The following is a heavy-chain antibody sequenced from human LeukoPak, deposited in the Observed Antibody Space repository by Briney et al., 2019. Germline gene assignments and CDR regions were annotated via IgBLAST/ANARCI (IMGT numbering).Heavy chain of an antibody. V-gene: IGHV3-23*01. J-gene: IGHJ4*02. Sequence: GGSLTLSCTGSGFAIPNDGMAWVRQAPGKGLEWISSIGAGVTGKYNAASVRGRFTISKDNSKKTVFLQMNSLRAEDTALYYCAKSIDSGGYPLGDSWGQGTLVIVSS. CDR2: IGAGVTGK. CDR1: GFAIPNDG. D-gene: IGHD3-22*01. CDR3: AKSIDSGGYPLGDS.